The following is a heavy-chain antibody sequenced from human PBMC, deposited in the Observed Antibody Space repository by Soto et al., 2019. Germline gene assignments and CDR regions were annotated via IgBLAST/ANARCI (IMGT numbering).Heavy chain of an antibody. CDR2: IHYTGSI. CDR3: AREDDGGDRDYYGLDV. D-gene: IGHD2-21*02. Sequence: TLSLTCAVSGGSISSGGYSWTWIRQSPGKGLEWIGYIHYTGSIMYNPSFKSRLTMAVDTTKNQFSLQLTSVTAADTAVYFCAREDDGGDRDYYGLDVWGQGTTVTVSS. J-gene: IGHJ6*02. V-gene: IGHV4-30-4*08. CDR1: GGSISSGGYS.